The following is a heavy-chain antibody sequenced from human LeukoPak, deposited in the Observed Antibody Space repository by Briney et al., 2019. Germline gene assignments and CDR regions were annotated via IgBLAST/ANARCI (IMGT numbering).Heavy chain of an antibody. CDR1: GFTFSSYA. CDR3: AKGSYYDSSGSFYFDY. D-gene: IGHD3-22*01. J-gene: IGHJ4*02. CDR2: ISGSGDNT. Sequence: GGSLRLSCAAAGFTFSSYAMSWVRQAPGKGLEWVGGISGSGDNTYYADSVKGRFTISRDNSKNTLYVQVNSLGTEDTAAYYCAKGSYYDSSGSFYFDYWGQGTLVTVSS. V-gene: IGHV3-23*01.